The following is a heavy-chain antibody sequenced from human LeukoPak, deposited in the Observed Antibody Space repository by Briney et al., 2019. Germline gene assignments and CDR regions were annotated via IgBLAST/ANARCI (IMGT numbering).Heavy chain of an antibody. CDR2: ISGSGGST. J-gene: IGHJ6*03. CDR3: AKDSYYGSGSWPYYYYMDV. V-gene: IGHV3-23*01. D-gene: IGHD3-10*01. CDR1: GLTFSSYA. Sequence: GGSLRLSCAASGLTFSSYAMGWVRQAPGKGLEWVSAISGSGGSTYYADSVKGRFTISRDNSKNTLYLQMNSLRAEDTAVYYCAKDSYYGSGSWPYYYYMDVWGKGTTVTVSS.